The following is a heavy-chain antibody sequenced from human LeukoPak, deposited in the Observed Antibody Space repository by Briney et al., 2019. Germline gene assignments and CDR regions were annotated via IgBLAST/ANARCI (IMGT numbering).Heavy chain of an antibody. CDR2: IHTSGRAT. V-gene: IGHV3-48*02. D-gene: IGHD3-22*01. CDR1: GFSFSEYD. Sequence: GRSLGLSCVGSGFSFSEYDMSWVRQAPGKGLEWVSYIHTSGRATYYADRVKGRFTISRDNAKNSLYLQMSSLRDEGTAVYYCARDFIDRSADYWGQGTLVTVAS. J-gene: IGHJ4*02. CDR3: ARDFIDRSADY.